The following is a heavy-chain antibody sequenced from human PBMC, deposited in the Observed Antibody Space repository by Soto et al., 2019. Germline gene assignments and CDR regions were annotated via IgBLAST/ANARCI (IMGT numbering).Heavy chain of an antibody. CDR1: GFTFSSYA. CDR2: ISGSGGST. Sequence: EVQLLESGGGLVQPGGSLRLSCAASGFTFSSYAMSWVRQAPGKGLEWVSAISGSGGSTYYADSVKGRFTISRDNSKNTLYLQMNSLRADDTVVYYCAKGSGYSSSWPYYYYGMDVWGQGTTVTVSS. J-gene: IGHJ6*02. D-gene: IGHD6-13*01. CDR3: AKGSGYSSSWPYYYYGMDV. V-gene: IGHV3-23*01.